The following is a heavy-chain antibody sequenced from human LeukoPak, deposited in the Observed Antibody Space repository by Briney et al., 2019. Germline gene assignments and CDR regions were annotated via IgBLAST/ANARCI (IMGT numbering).Heavy chain of an antibody. CDR3: ARDIPHAAAATNWFDP. CDR1: GFTFDDYD. V-gene: IGHV3-20*04. D-gene: IGHD6-13*01. Sequence: PGGSLRLSCAASGFTFDDYDMSWVHQAPGKGLEWVSGINWNGGSTGYADSVKGRFSISRDNAKNSLYLQMNSLRAEDTAFYYCARDIPHAAAATNWFDPWGQGTLVTVSS. J-gene: IGHJ5*02. CDR2: INWNGGST.